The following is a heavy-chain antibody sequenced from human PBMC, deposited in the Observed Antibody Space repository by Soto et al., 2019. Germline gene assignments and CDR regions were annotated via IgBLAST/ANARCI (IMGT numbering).Heavy chain of an antibody. CDR1: GFTFSSYA. D-gene: IGHD1-26*01. V-gene: IGHV3-64*01. J-gene: IGHJ3*02. CDR2: ISSNGGST. Sequence: PGGSLRLSCAASGFTFSSYAMHWVRQAPGKGLEYVSAISSNGGSTYYANSVKGRFTISRDNSKNTLYLQMGSLRAEDMAVYYCARVSSSGSLHWGGGAFDIWGQGTMVTVSS. CDR3: ARVSSSGSLHWGGGAFDI.